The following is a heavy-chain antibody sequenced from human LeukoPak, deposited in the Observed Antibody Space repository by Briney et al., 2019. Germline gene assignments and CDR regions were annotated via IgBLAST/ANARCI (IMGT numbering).Heavy chain of an antibody. Sequence: ASVKVSCKASGYTFTSYYMHWVRQAPGQGLEWMGIINPSGGSTSYAQKFQGRVNMTRDTSTSTVYMELSSLRSEDTAVYYCAACISGDCFHWGRGTLVTVSS. D-gene: IGHD2-21*02. CDR3: AACISGDCFH. CDR2: INPSGGST. CDR1: GYTFTSYY. V-gene: IGHV1-46*01. J-gene: IGHJ4*02.